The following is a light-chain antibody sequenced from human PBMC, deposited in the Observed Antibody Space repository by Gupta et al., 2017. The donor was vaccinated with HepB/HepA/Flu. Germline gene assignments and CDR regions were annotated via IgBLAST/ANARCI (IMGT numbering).Light chain of an antibody. CDR1: QSVSSY. CDR2: DAS. CDR3: QQRSNWPLT. Sequence: EIVLTQSPATLSLSPGERATLSCRASQSVSSYLVLYQQKPGQAPRLLIYDASNRATGIPARFSGSGSGTDFTLTISSLEPEDFAVYSCQQRSNWPLTFGGGTKVEIK. V-gene: IGKV3-11*01. J-gene: IGKJ4*01.